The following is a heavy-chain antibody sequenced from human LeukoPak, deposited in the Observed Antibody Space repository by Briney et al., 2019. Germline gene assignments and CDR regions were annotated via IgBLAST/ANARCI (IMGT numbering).Heavy chain of an antibody. D-gene: IGHD3-10*01. V-gene: IGHV1-69*06. CDR2: IIPIFGTA. CDR3: ATVSPNGSGHTAVDY. J-gene: IGHJ4*01. CDR1: GGTFSSYA. Sequence: SVKVSCKASGGTFSSYAISWVRQAPGQGLEWMGGIIPIFGTANYAQKFQGRVTITADKSTSTAYMELSSLRSEDTAVYYCATVSPNGSGHTAVDYWGHGTLVTVSS.